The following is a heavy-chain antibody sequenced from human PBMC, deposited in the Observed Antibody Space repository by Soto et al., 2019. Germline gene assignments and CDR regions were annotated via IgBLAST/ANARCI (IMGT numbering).Heavy chain of an antibody. V-gene: IGHV1-69*01. D-gene: IGHD2-21*01. CDR3: ACFIGGDDYYYGMDV. J-gene: IGHJ6*02. CDR2: IIPIFGTA. CDR1: GGTFSSYA. Sequence: QVQLVQSGAEVKKPGSSVKVSCKASGGTFSSYAISWVRQAPGQGLEWMGGIIPIFGTANYAQKFERSVTITADESTSTAYMELSSLRSEDTAVYYCACFIGGDDYYYGMDVWGQGTSVTVSS.